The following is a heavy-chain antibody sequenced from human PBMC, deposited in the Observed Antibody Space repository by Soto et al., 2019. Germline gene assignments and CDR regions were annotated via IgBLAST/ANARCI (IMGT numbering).Heavy chain of an antibody. CDR1: GGSISSSSYY. D-gene: IGHD3-10*01. Sequence: PSETLSLTCTVSGGSISSSSYYWGWIRQPPGKGLEWIGSIYYSGSTYYNPSLKSRVTISVDTSKNQFSLKLSSVTAADTAVYYCARHWYYYALLDPWGQGTLVTVSS. V-gene: IGHV4-39*01. CDR3: ARHWYYYALLDP. J-gene: IGHJ5*02. CDR2: IYYSGST.